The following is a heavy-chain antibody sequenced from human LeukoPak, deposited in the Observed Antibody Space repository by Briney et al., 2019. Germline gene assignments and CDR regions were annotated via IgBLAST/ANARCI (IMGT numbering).Heavy chain of an antibody. CDR3: ARVHQLLSYYFDY. CDR1: GGSISSGDYY. D-gene: IGHD2-2*01. J-gene: IGHJ4*02. Sequence: SETLSLTCTVSGGSISSGDYYWSWIRQPPGKGLGWIVYIYYSGSTYYNQSLKSRVTISVYTSKNQFSLKLSSVTAADTAVYYCARVHQLLSYYFDYWGQGTLVTVSS. CDR2: IYYSGST. V-gene: IGHV4-30-4*08.